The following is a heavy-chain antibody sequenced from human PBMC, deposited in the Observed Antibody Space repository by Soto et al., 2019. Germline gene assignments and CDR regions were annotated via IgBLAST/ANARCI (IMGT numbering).Heavy chain of an antibody. Sequence: ASVKVSCKASGYTFTSNYLHWVRQAPGQGLEWMGIINPSGGSTRYAQKFQGRVTMTRDTSTSTVYMELSSVRSEDTAMYYCARDPVTADWGQGTQVTVSS. V-gene: IGHV1-46*01. J-gene: IGHJ4*02. CDR2: INPSGGST. CDR1: GYTFTSNY. CDR3: ARDPVTAD.